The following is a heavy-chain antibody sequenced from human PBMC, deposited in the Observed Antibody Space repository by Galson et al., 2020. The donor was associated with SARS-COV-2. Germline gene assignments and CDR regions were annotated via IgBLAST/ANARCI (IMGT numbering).Heavy chain of an antibody. CDR3: ARVRLGSSPLDPDFWSGYYRWFDP. J-gene: IGHJ5*02. D-gene: IGHD3-3*01. Sequence: SETLSLTCTVSGGSISSYYWSWIRQPPGKGLEWIGYIYYSGSTNYNPSLKSRVTISVDTSKNQFSLKLSSVTAADTAVYYCARVRLGSSPLDPDFWSGYYRWFDPWGQGTLVTVSS. CDR1: GGSISSYY. CDR2: IYYSGST. V-gene: IGHV4-59*01.